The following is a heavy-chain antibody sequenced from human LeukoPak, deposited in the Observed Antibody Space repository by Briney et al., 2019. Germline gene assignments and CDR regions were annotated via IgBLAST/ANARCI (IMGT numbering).Heavy chain of an antibody. D-gene: IGHD3-10*01. Sequence: ASVKVSCKASGGTFSSYAISWVRQAPGQGLEWMGWISAYNGNTNYAQKLQGRVTMTTDTSTSTAYMELRSLRSDDTAVYYCARGFSTMVRGEFMDVWGQGTTVTVSS. CDR3: ARGFSTMVRGEFMDV. J-gene: IGHJ6*02. V-gene: IGHV1-18*01. CDR2: ISAYNGNT. CDR1: GGTFSSYA.